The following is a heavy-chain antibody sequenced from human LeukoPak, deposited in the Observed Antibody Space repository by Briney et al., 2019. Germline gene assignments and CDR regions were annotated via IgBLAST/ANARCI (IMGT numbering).Heavy chain of an antibody. V-gene: IGHV3-7*05. CDR3: ARASDPWLQLT. Sequence: GGSLRLSCAASGFTFSNYWMIWVRQAPGKGLEWVGNIKKDGSEKRYADSVRGRFSISRDNAQTSLYLQMNSLRAEDTAVYYCARASDPWLQLTWGQGTLVTVSS. CDR1: GFTFSNYW. J-gene: IGHJ5*02. D-gene: IGHD5-24*01. CDR2: IKKDGSEK.